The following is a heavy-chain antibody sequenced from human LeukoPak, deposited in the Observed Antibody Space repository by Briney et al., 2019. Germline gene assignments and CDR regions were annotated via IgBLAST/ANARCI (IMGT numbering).Heavy chain of an antibody. CDR3: AKGSTGGKVDWFDP. D-gene: IGHD4-23*01. Sequence: GGSLRLSCAASGFIFSDYTMMWVRRAPGKGLQWVATFTAYGGTYYAASVKGRFAISRDNSRDTVSLYMNSLRVEDTAMYDCAKGSTGGKVDWFDPWGPGTLVTVSS. CDR1: GFIFSDYT. CDR2: FTAYGGT. V-gene: IGHV3-23*01. J-gene: IGHJ5*02.